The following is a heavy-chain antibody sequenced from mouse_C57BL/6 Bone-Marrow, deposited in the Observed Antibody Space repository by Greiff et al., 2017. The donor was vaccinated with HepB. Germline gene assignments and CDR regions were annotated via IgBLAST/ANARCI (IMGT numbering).Heavy chain of an antibody. CDR1: GYTFTSYD. CDR2: IYPRDGST. J-gene: IGHJ2*01. D-gene: IGHD1-1*02. Sequence: VKLQESGPELVKPGASVKLSCKASGYTFTSYDINWVKQRPGQGLEWIGWIYPRDGSTKYNEKFKGKATLTVDTSSSTAYMELHSLTSEDSAVYFCARLGWPYYFDYWGQGTTLTVSS. V-gene: IGHV1-85*01. CDR3: ARLGWPYYFDY.